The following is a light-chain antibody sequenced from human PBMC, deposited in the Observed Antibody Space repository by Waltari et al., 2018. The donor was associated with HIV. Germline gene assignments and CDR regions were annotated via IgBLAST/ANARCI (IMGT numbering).Light chain of an antibody. J-gene: IGLJ2*01. CDR2: RNN. Sequence: QSVLTPPPSASGTPGQRVTISCSGSSSNIGSNYVSWYQQLPGTAPKLLIYRNNQRPSGVPDRFSGSKSGTSASLAISGLRSEDEADYYCAAWDDSLSGLVFGGGTKLTVL. V-gene: IGLV1-47*01. CDR3: AAWDDSLSGLV. CDR1: SSNIGSNY.